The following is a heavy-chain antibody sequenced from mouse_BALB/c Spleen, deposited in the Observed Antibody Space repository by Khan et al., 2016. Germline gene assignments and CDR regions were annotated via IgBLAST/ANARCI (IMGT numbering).Heavy chain of an antibody. CDR2: IYPSDSYT. CDR1: GYTFTSFW. Sequence: QVQLQQPGAELVRPGASVKLSCKASGYTFTSFWINWVKQRPGQGLEWIGHIYPSDSYTDYNQKFKDRATLTVDKSYNPAYMQHNSPTSEDSAGYYCTRGTGYFDYWGQGTTLTVSS. D-gene: IGHD3-3*01. CDR3: TRGTGYFDY. J-gene: IGHJ2*01. V-gene: IGHV1-69*02.